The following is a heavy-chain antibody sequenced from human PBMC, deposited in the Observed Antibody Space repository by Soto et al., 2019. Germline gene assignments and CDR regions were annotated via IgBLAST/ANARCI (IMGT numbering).Heavy chain of an antibody. CDR2: SSSSSSDI. D-gene: IGHD2-15*01. V-gene: IGHV3-21*01. Sequence: PVASLRLGSGASGCSLSGYGGNWVRQALGKGLEWVACSSSSSSDIYYADSAKGRLTISRDNAKNSLYLQMNSLRAEDTAVYYCASFAAVAAHWCQGT. CDR3: ASFAAVAAH. CDR1: GCSLSGYG. J-gene: IGHJ4*02.